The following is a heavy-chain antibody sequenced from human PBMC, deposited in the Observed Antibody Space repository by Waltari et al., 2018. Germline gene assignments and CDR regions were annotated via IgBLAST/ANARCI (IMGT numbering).Heavy chain of an antibody. V-gene: IGHV3-49*03. D-gene: IGHD4-4*01. J-gene: IGHJ4*02. Sequence: EVQLVESGGRLVQPGRSLRLSCAPSGFSFSEYGISWFRHVPGKGREWVGFLRSEAYGGTPEYAASVRGRFTISRDDSKGLAYLQMNNLRTEDTAVYYCNGRDDYNGGHWGQGTLVTVSS. CDR1: GFSFSEYG. CDR3: NGRDDYNGGH. CDR2: LRSEAYGGTP.